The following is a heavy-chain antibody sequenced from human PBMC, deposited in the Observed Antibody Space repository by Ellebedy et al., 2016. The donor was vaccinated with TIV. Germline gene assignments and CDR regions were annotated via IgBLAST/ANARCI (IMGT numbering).Heavy chain of an antibody. Sequence: MPSETLSLTCAVYGGAFSGHFYSWIRQPPGKGLEWIGEINHSGSTNYNSSLKSRVTVSVDTSKNQFSLKLSSVTAADTAVYYCARGRPRRHNYYYYYGMDVWGQGTTVTVSS. CDR1: GGAFSGHF. J-gene: IGHJ6*02. CDR3: ARGRPRRHNYYYYYGMDV. V-gene: IGHV4-34*01. CDR2: INHSGST.